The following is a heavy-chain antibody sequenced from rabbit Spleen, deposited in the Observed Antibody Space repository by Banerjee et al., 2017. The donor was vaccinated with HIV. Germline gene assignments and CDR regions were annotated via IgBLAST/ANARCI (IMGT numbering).Heavy chain of an antibody. V-gene: IGHV1S40*01. Sequence: QSLEESGGDLVKPGASLTLTCTASGFSFSSNYYMFWVRQAPGKGLEWIACIYNGDGATWYANWVNGRFTISSHNAQNTLYLQLNSLTVADTATYFCVRGASSSGYYNLWGQGTLVTVS. CDR2: IYNGDGAT. J-gene: IGHJ4*01. CDR3: VRGASSSGYYNL. CDR1: GFSFSSNYY. D-gene: IGHD1-1*01.